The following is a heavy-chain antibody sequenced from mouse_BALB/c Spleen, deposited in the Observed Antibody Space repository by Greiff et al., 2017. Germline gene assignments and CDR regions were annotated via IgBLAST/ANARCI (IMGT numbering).Heavy chain of an antibody. D-gene: IGHD2-14*01. Sequence: VQLHQPGAELVKPGTSVKLSCKASGYNFTSYWINWVKLRPGQGLEWIGDIYPGSGSTNYNEKFKSKATLTVDTSSSTAYMQLSSLASEDSALYYCARYYRYDDYWGQGTLVTVSA. V-gene: IGHV1-55*01. CDR1: GYNFTSYW. CDR2: IYPGSGST. J-gene: IGHJ3*01. CDR3: ARYYRYDDY.